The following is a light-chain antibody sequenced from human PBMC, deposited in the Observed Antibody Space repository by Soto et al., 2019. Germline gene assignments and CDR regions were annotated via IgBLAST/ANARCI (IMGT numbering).Light chain of an antibody. CDR2: DAS. J-gene: IGKJ4*01. Sequence: EIVLTQSPATLPLSPGERATLSCRASQSVSSYLAWYQQKPGQAPRLLIYDASNRATGIPARFSGSGSGTDFTLTISSLEPEDFAVYYCQQRNFWPLTFGGGTKVEIK. V-gene: IGKV3-11*01. CDR3: QQRNFWPLT. CDR1: QSVSSY.